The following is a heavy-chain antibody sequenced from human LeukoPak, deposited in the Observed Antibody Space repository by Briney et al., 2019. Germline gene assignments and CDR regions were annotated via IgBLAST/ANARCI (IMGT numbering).Heavy chain of an antibody. D-gene: IGHD3-3*01. J-gene: IGHJ6*02. CDR1: GGSFSGYY. CDR2: INHSGST. CDR3: ARFGRFLEWLSFRYGMDV. Sequence: SSETLSLTCAVYGGSFSGYYWSWIRQPPGKGLEWIGEINHSGSTNYNPSLKSRVTISVDTSKNQFSLKLSSVTAADTAVYYCARFGRFLEWLSFRYGMDVWGQGTTVTVSS. V-gene: IGHV4-34*01.